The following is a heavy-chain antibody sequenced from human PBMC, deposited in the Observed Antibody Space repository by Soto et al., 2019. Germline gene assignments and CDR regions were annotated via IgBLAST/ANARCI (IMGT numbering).Heavy chain of an antibody. V-gene: IGHV1-58*02. CDR2: IVVGSGNT. D-gene: IGHD1-26*01. CDR3: GAEAVGATSSYYYGMDV. Sequence: SVKVSCKASGFTFTSSAMQWVRQARGQRLEWIGWIVVGSGNTNYAQKFQERVTITRDMSTSTAYMELSSLRSEDTAVYYCGAEAVGATSSYYYGMDVWGQGTTVTVSS. J-gene: IGHJ6*02. CDR1: GFTFTSSA.